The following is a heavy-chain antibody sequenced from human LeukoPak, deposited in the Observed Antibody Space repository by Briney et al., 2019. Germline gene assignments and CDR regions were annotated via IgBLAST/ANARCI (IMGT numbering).Heavy chain of an antibody. V-gene: IGHV3-73*01. D-gene: IGHD2-15*01. CDR1: GFTFSGSA. CDR3: TSHAGVVVVAPGRGTVY. Sequence: PGGSLRLSCAASGFTFSGSAMHWVRQASWKGLEGVGRIRSKANSYATAYAASVKGRFTISRDDSKNTAYLQMNSLKTEDTAVYYCTSHAGVVVVAPGRGTVYWGQGTLVTVSS. CDR2: IRSKANSYAT. J-gene: IGHJ4*02.